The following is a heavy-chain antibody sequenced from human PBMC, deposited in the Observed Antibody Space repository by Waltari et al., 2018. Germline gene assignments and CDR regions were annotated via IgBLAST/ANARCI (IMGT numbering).Heavy chain of an antibody. Sequence: QVQLVQSGAEVKKPGASVKVSCKSSGYTFTGYGITWVRQAPGQGLEWMGWISAYNGDTNHAQKLQDRVTMTTDTSTSTAYMELRSLRSDDTAVYYCARDSGYGSGSYSVDFWGQGTLVTVSS. CDR3: ARDSGYGSGSYSVDF. CDR1: GYTFTGYG. V-gene: IGHV1-18*01. J-gene: IGHJ4*02. D-gene: IGHD3-10*01. CDR2: ISAYNGDT.